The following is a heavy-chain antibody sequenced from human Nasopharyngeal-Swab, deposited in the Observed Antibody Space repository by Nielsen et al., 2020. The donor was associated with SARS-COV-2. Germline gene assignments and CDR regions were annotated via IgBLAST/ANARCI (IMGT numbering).Heavy chain of an antibody. J-gene: IGHJ4*02. V-gene: IGHV4-31*02. CDR3: ARGGAARPGFDY. CDR2: IYYSGST. Sequence: WIRQPPGKGLEWIGYIYYSGSTYYNPSLKSRVTISVDTSKNQFSLKLSSVTAADTAVYYRARGGAARPGFDYWGQGTLVTVSS. D-gene: IGHD6-6*01.